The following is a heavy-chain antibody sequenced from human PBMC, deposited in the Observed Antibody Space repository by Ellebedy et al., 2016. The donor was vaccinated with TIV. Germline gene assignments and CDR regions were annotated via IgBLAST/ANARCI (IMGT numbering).Heavy chain of an antibody. CDR2: IGSSGTTI. D-gene: IGHD2-21*01. Sequence: PGGSLRLSCAASGFTFSDYAMSWVRQAPGKGLEWVSHIGSSGTTIHYADSVKGRFTIGRDNAKNSLYLQMHSLRGEDTAVYYCARDYGEKLVVSAVEFDHWGQGTLVTVSS. CDR1: GFTFSDYA. V-gene: IGHV3-11*04. CDR3: ARDYGEKLVVSAVEFDH. J-gene: IGHJ4*02.